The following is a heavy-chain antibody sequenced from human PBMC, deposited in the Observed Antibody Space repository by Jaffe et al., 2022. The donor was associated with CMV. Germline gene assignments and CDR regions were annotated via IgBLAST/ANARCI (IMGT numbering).Heavy chain of an antibody. CDR1: GFTFSSYA. V-gene: IGHV3-23*01. CDR3: AKVGTSRVRVKGAAGTSFDP. J-gene: IGHJ5*02. D-gene: IGHD6-13*01. CDR2: ISGSGGST. Sequence: EVQLLESGGGLVQPGGSLRLSCAASGFTFSSYAMSWVRQAPGKGLEWVSAISGSGGSTYYADSVKGRFTISRDNSKNTLYLQMNSLRAEDTAVYYCAKVGTSRVRVKGAAGTSFDPWGQGTLVTVSS.